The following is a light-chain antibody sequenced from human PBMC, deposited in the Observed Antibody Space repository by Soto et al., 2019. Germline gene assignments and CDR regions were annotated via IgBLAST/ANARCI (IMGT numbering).Light chain of an antibody. V-gene: IGKV1-5*03. Sequence: DIQMTQSPSTLSTSVGDRVTITCRASQNSGNWLAWYQQKPGKAPNLLIYGASSLESGVPSRFGGNGSGTEFTLTISSLQPDDFATYYCQQYKTYPWTFGQGTKVDIK. CDR1: QNSGNW. J-gene: IGKJ1*01. CDR2: GAS. CDR3: QQYKTYPWT.